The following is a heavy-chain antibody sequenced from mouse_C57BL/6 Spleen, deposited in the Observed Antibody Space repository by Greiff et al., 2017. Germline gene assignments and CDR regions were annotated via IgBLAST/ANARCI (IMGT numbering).Heavy chain of an antibody. CDR1: GYTFTSYW. J-gene: IGHJ2*01. CDR3: AREVLYYGSSYDY. V-gene: IGHV1-52*01. Sequence: QVQLKQPGAELVRPGSSVKLSCKASGYTFTSYWLHWVKQRPIQGLEWIGNIDPSDSETHYNQKFKDKATLTVDKSSSTAYMQLSSLTSEDSAVYYCAREVLYYGSSYDYWGQGTTLTVAS. D-gene: IGHD1-1*01. CDR2: IDPSDSET.